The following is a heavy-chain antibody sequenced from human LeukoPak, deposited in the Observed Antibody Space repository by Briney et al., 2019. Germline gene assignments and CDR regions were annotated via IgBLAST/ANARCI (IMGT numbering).Heavy chain of an antibody. CDR1: GYSISSDNY. CDR2: IYHSGST. CDR3: ARAPRDSSSSNYMRRFGY. J-gene: IGHJ4*02. V-gene: IGHV4-38-2*01. Sequence: SETLSLTCAVSGYSISSDNYWVWIRQPPGQGLEWTGGIYHSGSTYYNPSLKSRVTMSVDTSKNQFSLKVSSVTAADTAVYYCARAPRDSSSSNYMRRFGYWGQGTLVTVSS. D-gene: IGHD3-22*01.